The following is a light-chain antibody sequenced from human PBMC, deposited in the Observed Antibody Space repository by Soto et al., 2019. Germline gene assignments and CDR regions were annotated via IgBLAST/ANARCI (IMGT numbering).Light chain of an antibody. CDR2: DVS. Sequence: QSALTQPASVSGSPGQSITISCTGTSSDVGAYNYVSWYQQHPGKVPKLMIFDVSSWHSGVSDRYSGSKSGNTASLTISGLQAEDEGDYYCSSYTSSSPHVFVSGTTVTVL. CDR3: SSYTSSSPHV. CDR1: SSDVGAYNY. J-gene: IGLJ1*01. V-gene: IGLV2-14*03.